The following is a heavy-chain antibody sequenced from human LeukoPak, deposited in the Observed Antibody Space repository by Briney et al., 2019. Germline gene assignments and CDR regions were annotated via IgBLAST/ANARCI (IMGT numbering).Heavy chain of an antibody. CDR3: ARGDEQLAPVDS. J-gene: IGHJ4*02. CDR1: GYTFTDYY. V-gene: IGHV1-2*02. D-gene: IGHD6-13*01. CDR2: INPKSGGT. Sequence: ASVKVSFKASGYTFTDYYIHWLRQAPGQGLEWMGWINPKSGGTNYVQNFQGRVTMTRDTSISTAYMELTSLRSDDTAVYYCARGDEQLAPVDSWGRGTLVTVSS.